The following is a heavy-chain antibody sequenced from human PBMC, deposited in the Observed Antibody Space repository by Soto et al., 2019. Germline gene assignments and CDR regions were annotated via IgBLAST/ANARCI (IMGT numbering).Heavy chain of an antibody. J-gene: IGHJ3*02. Sequence: GGSLRLSCAASGFIFSSYWMSWVRQAPGKGLEWVANIKKDGSEQYYVDSVKGRFTISRDNAKNSLYLQINSLRVEDTAVYYCARGRSVDRSDWYFAFDIWGQGTMVTVSS. V-gene: IGHV3-7*03. CDR3: ARGRSVDRSDWYFAFDI. D-gene: IGHD6-19*01. CDR2: IKKDGSEQ. CDR1: GFIFSSYW.